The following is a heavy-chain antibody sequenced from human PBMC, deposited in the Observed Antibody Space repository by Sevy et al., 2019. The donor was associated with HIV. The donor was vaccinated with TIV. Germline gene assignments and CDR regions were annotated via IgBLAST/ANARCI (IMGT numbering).Heavy chain of an antibody. CDR3: ARVDANYDKGFDP. J-gene: IGHJ5*02. D-gene: IGHD3-22*01. Sequence: GGSLRLSCEASGFTFRSYEMNWVRQAPGKGLEWVSYISSCWSIIYYADSVKGRFTLSKDNAKNSLCMQMNSLRAEDTAVYYCARVDANYDKGFDPWGQGTLVTVSS. CDR1: GFTFRSYE. CDR2: ISSCWSII. V-gene: IGHV3-48*03.